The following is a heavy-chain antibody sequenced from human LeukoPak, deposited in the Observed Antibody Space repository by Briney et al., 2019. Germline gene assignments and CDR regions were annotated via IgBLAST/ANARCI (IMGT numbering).Heavy chain of an antibody. V-gene: IGHV1-18*01. CDR1: GYTFISYV. J-gene: IGHJ4*02. D-gene: IGHD2-21*01. CDR3: ARDRQCGY. Sequence: GASVPVSRKASGYTFISYVISWVRQAPGQGLEWMGWISPYNGNTNYAPKLQGRLTMTTDTSTSTAYMELRSLRSDDTAVYYCARDRQCGYWGQGTLVTVSS. CDR2: ISPYNGNT.